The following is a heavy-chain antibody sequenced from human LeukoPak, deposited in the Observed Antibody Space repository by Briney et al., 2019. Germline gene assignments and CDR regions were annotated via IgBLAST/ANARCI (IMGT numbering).Heavy chain of an antibody. V-gene: IGHV1-2*02. J-gene: IGHJ4*02. CDR1: GYTFTDYY. CDR2: INPNSGGT. CDR3: ARVQRQWKWELLGPHDY. Sequence: ASVKVSCKASGYTFTDYYMHWVRQAPGQGLEWMAWINPNSGGTNYAQKFQGRVTMTWDTSISTAYMELSRLRSDDTAVYYCARVQRQWKWELLGPHDYWGQGTLVTVSS. D-gene: IGHD1-26*01.